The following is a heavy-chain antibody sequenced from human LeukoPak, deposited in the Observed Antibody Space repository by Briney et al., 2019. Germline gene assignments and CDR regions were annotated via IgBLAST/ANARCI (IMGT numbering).Heavy chain of an antibody. D-gene: IGHD6-13*01. Sequence: GESLQISCKGSGYSFTSYWIGWVRQMPGKGLEWMGIIYPGDSDTRYSPSFQGQVTISADKSISTAYLQWSSLKASDTAMYYCASAGGPIAAAGIGYYYGMDVWGQGTTVTVSS. V-gene: IGHV5-51*01. CDR1: GYSFTSYW. J-gene: IGHJ6*02. CDR3: ASAGGPIAAAGIGYYYGMDV. CDR2: IYPGDSDT.